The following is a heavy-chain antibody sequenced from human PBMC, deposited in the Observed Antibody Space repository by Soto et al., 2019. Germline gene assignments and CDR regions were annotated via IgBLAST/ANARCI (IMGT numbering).Heavy chain of an antibody. J-gene: IGHJ5*02. CDR2: MNPNSGET. V-gene: IGHV1-8*01. D-gene: IGHD6-19*01. Sequence: QEQLVQSGAEVKKPGASVKVSCKTSGYTFTDYDINWVRQATGQGLEWIGWMNPNSGETGYAQKFQGIGTMTRSASLSTAYVELSSLRSEDTAVYYCSRVAVAARPRWYNWFDPWGQGTLVTVSS. CDR3: SRVAVAARPRWYNWFDP. CDR1: GYTFTDYD.